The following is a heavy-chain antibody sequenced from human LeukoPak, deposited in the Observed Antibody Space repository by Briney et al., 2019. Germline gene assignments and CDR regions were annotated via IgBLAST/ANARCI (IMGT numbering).Heavy chain of an antibody. V-gene: IGHV1-2*02. CDR1: GYTFTGYH. CDR3: ARERPRAATFDY. CDR2: INPNSGGT. Sequence: ASVKVSCKASGYTFTGYHMHWVRQAPGQGLEWMGWINPNSGGTNYAQKFQGRVTMTRDTSISTAYMELSRLRSDDTAVYYCARERPRAATFDYWGQGTLVTVSS. J-gene: IGHJ4*02. D-gene: IGHD2-15*01.